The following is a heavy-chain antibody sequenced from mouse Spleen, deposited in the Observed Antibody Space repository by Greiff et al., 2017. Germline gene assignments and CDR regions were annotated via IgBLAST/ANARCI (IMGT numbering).Heavy chain of an antibody. Sequence: QVQLKQSGAELVRPGASVTLSCKASGYTFTDYEMHWVKQTPVHGLEWIGAIDPETGGTAYNQKFKGKAILTADKSSSTAYMELRSLTSEDSAVYYCTNAPYAMDYWGQGTSVTVSS. CDR1: GYTFTDYE. J-gene: IGHJ4*01. CDR3: TNAPYAMDY. CDR2: IDPETGGT. V-gene: IGHV1-15*01.